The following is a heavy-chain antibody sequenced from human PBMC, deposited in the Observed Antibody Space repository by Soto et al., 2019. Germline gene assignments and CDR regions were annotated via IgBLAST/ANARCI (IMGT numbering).Heavy chain of an antibody. CDR1: GFTFSSYS. J-gene: IGHJ6*03. Sequence: PGGSLRLSCAASGFTFSSYSMNWVRQAPWKGLEWVSSISSSSSYIYYADAVKRRFTISRDNATNSLYLKINSLRAEHTAVYYCARARGYSGYDSGYSYYYKDVWGKGTTVTVSS. V-gene: IGHV3-21*01. D-gene: IGHD5-12*01. CDR2: ISSSSSYI. CDR3: ARARGYSGYDSGYSYYYKDV.